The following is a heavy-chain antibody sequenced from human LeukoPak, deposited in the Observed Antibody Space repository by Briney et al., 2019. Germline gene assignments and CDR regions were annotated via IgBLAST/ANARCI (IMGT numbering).Heavy chain of an antibody. CDR3: AREGGDDILTGPDAFDI. CDR1: GFTFSSYS. CDR2: ISSSSSYI. Sequence: GGSLRLSCAASGFTFSSYSMNWVRQAPGKGLEWVSSISSSSSYIYYADSVKGRFTISRDNAKNSLYLQMNSPRAEDTAVYYCAREGGDDILTGPDAFDIWGQGTMVTVSS. V-gene: IGHV3-21*01. D-gene: IGHD3-9*01. J-gene: IGHJ3*02.